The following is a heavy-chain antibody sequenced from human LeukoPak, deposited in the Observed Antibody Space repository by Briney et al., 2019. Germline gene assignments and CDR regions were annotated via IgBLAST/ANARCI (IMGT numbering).Heavy chain of an antibody. CDR2: ISGSGGST. D-gene: IGHD6-13*01. V-gene: IGHV3-23*01. CDR3: AKDGRGSSWYYYCYGMDV. CDR1: GFTFSSYA. J-gene: IGHJ6*02. Sequence: PGGSLRLSCAASGFTFSSYAMSWVRQAPGKGLEWVSAISGSGGSTYYADSVKGRFTISRDNSKNTLYLQMNSLRAEDTAVYYCAKDGRGSSWYYYCYGMDVWGQGTTVTVSS.